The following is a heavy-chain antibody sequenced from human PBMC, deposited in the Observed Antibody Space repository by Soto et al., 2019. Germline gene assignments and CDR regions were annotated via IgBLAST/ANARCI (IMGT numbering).Heavy chain of an antibody. CDR1: GFAFSGKY. CDR2: ISGSSDDT. CDR3: ATVPRHLSD. D-gene: IGHD3-3*01. Sequence: QVQLVESGGGLVKPGGSLRLSCAASGFAFSGKYMSWIRQAPGKGLESLSYISGSSDDTNYADSVKGRFTISRDNAENSLYLQMNSLRVEDTAVYYCATVPRHLSDWGQGTLVIVSS. V-gene: IGHV3-11*05. J-gene: IGHJ4*02.